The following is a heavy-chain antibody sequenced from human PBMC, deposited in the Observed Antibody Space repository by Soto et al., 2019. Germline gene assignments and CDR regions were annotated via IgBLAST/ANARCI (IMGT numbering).Heavy chain of an antibody. Sequence: PSETLSLTCTVFGGSTSSSSYSWGWIRQPPGKGLEWIGSIYNSGVDYNPSLKSRVTISVDTSKTQFSLRLTSVTAADTALYYCARHPTGFPNWIDPWGQGIMVTVPS. CDR2: IYNSGV. V-gene: IGHV4-39*01. D-gene: IGHD2-15*01. J-gene: IGHJ5*02. CDR1: GGSTSSSSYS. CDR3: ARHPTGFPNWIDP.